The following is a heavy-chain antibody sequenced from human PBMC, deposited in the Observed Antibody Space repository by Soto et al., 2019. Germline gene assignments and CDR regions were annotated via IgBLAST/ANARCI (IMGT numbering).Heavy chain of an antibody. CDR2: IRSKANSYAT. D-gene: IGHD2-15*01. CDR1: GFTFSGSA. V-gene: IGHV3-73*01. Sequence: EVQLVESGGGLVQPGGSLKLSCAASGFTFSGSAMHWVRQASGKGLEWVGRIRSKANSYATAYAASVKGRFTISRDDSKNTAYLQMNSLKTEDTAVYYCTRQRSCRAVRRCGYYYYMDVWGKGTTVTVSS. J-gene: IGHJ6*03. CDR3: TRQRSCRAVRRCGYYYYMDV.